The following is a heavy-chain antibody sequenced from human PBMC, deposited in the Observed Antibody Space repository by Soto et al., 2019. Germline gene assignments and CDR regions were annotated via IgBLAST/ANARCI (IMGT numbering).Heavy chain of an antibody. J-gene: IGHJ6*02. Sequence: SETLSLTCTVSGGSISSGDSYWSWIRQFPGKGLEWIGYTYHSGSPYYNPSLKSRVTISVDTSRNQFSLKLNSVTAADTAVYYCAREGAASYSYYYGTDVWGQGTTVTV. CDR1: GGSISSGDSY. CDR3: AREGAASYSYYYGTDV. V-gene: IGHV4-30-4*01. CDR2: TYHSGSP. D-gene: IGHD3-16*01.